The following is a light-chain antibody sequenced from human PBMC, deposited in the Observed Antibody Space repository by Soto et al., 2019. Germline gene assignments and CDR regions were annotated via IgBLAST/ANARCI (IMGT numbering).Light chain of an antibody. J-gene: IGKJ1*01. Sequence: EIVITQSPCTLSVSPGERATLSCRASQSISSNLAWYQQKPGQAPRLLIYAASSRATGVPARFSGSGSATEFTLTISSLQSEDFAVYYCQQYSNWPRTFGQGTKVDIK. V-gene: IGKV3-15*01. CDR1: QSISSN. CDR2: AAS. CDR3: QQYSNWPRT.